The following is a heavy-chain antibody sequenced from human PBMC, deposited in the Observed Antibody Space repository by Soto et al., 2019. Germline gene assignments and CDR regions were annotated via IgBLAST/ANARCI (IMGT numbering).Heavy chain of an antibody. V-gene: IGHV2-5*02. Sequence: QITLKESGPTLVKPTQTLTLTCTFSGFSLNTGGVAVAWIHQSPGKALEWLAVIYGDDNKVYSPSLKSRLTITKDTSKSQVVLSMTNMDPVDTATYFCSHRLRSTFDCWGQGTLVTVSS. CDR3: SHRLRSTFDC. CDR2: IYGDDNK. J-gene: IGHJ4*02. CDR1: GFSLNTGGVA.